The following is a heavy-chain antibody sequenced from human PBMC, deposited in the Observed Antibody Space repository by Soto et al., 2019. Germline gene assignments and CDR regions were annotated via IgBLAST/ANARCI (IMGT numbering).Heavy chain of an antibody. D-gene: IGHD2-15*01. CDR1: GGSISSGGNY. V-gene: IGHV4-31*03. CDR3: ARDPGGSANDWYFDL. Sequence: QVQLQESGPGLVKPSQTLSLTCTVSGGSISSGGNYWNWIRQHPGKGLEWIGYIYYSGSTYYNPSIKSRVTISVDTSKNRWAMKLSSVTAADRAVYYCARDPGGSANDWYFDLWGRGTPVTVSS. J-gene: IGHJ2*01. CDR2: IYYSGST.